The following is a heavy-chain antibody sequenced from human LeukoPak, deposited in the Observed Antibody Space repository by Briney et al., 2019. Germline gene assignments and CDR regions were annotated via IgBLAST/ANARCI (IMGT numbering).Heavy chain of an antibody. CDR2: IYYSGST. D-gene: IGHD2-21*01. J-gene: IGHJ4*02. V-gene: IGHV4-39*07. CDR1: GGSISSSSYY. Sequence: SETLSLTCTVSGGSISSSSYYWGWIRQPPGKGLEYIGSIYYSGSTYYNPSLKMRVTISVDTSKNQFSLKLSSVTAAATAVYYCARDRVVVVPRRKYYFDYWGQGTLVTVSS. CDR3: ARDRVVVVPRRKYYFDY.